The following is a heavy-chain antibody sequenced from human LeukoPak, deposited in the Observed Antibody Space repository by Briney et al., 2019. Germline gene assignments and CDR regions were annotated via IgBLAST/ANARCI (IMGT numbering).Heavy chain of an antibody. D-gene: IGHD5-24*01. V-gene: IGHV3-23*01. CDR1: GITLSNYG. J-gene: IGHJ3*02. CDR2: ISDSGGST. CDR3: AKDPGMATKFRGAFDI. Sequence: GGSLRLSCAVSGITLSNYGMSWVRQAPGEGLEWVAVISDSGGSTNYADSVKGRLTISRDNPKNTLYLQMNSLRAEDTAVYYCAKDPGMATKFRGAFDIWGQGTMVTVSS.